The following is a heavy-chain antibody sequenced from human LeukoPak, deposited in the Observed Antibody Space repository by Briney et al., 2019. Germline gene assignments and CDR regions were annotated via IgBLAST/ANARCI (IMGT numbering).Heavy chain of an antibody. CDR3: ARPPDKYCSSTSCYSWYFDL. J-gene: IGHJ2*01. Sequence: PGGSLRLSCAASGFTFSSYSMNWVRQAPGKGLQWVSSISSSSNYIHYADSVKGRFTISRDNAKNSLYLQMNSLRAEDTAVYYCARPPDKYCSSTSCYSWYFDLWGRGTLVTVSS. D-gene: IGHD2-2*01. V-gene: IGHV3-21*01. CDR2: ISSSSNYI. CDR1: GFTFSSYS.